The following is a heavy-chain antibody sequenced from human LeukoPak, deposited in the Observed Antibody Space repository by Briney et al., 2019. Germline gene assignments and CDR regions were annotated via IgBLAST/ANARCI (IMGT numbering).Heavy chain of an antibody. D-gene: IGHD3-22*01. Sequence: SETLSLTCTVSGGSIGSSSYYWGWIRQPPGKGLEWIGSIYYSGSTCYNPSLKSRVTISVDTSKNQFSLKLSSVTAADTAVYYCARAYYYDSSGPIDYWGQGTLVTVSS. CDR3: ARAYYYDSSGPIDY. J-gene: IGHJ4*02. CDR1: GGSIGSSSYY. V-gene: IGHV4-39*07. CDR2: IYYSGST.